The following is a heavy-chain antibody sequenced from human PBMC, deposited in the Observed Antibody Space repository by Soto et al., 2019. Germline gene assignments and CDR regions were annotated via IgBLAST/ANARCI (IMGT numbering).Heavy chain of an antibody. V-gene: IGHV4-30-4*01. CDR2: IFESGST. J-gene: IGHJ2*01. Sequence: QVQLQESGPGLIKPSETLSLTCTVSDGSISGARHSWAWIRQPPGKALELIGYIFESGSTYYNPSLRSRLSMSVDTSKNQFSLRLTSVTAADTAVYYCAREIMPLTNDWYFDLWGRGTLVTVSS. D-gene: IGHD2-8*01. CDR3: AREIMPLTNDWYFDL. CDR1: DGSISGARHS.